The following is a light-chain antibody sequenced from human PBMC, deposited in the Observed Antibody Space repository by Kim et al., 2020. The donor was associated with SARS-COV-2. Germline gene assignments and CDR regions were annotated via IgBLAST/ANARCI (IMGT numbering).Light chain of an antibody. J-gene: IGKJ5*01. Sequence: DIQMTQSPSSLSASVGDRVTITCRTSKSIGKYLHWYQQKPGKAPKVLIYEASSLQSGVPSRFSGSGSGTDFTLTISTLQPEDFATYYCQQSYSTPRITFGQGTRLEIK. CDR3: QQSYSTPRIT. V-gene: IGKV1-39*01. CDR1: KSIGKY. CDR2: EAS.